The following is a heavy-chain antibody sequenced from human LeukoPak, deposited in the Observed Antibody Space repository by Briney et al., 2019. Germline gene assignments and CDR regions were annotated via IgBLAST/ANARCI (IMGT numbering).Heavy chain of an antibody. D-gene: IGHD2-8*01. CDR1: GFTFSTYG. CDR3: ARGGVAGGFDL. J-gene: IGHJ3*01. V-gene: IGHV3-33*01. Sequence: GGSLRLSCAASGFTFSTYGTHWVRQAPGKGLEWVAVIRSDGSSEYYADSVKGRFIISRDNSKNTLYLQMNSLRAEDTAVYYCARGGVAGGFDLWGQGTMVTVSS. CDR2: IRSDGSSE.